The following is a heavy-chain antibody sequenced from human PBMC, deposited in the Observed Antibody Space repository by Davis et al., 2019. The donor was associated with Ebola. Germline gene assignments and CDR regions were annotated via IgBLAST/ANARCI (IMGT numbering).Heavy chain of an antibody. J-gene: IGHJ4*02. CDR3: ATTYGGGSIDY. Sequence: KVSCKDSGSSFANHWIGWVRQMPGEGLEWLGRIDPSDSSTKYKPSFEGHVAISADTSTGTAYLQWSSLQAPDTAMYFCATTYGGGSIDYWGQGTRVIVSS. D-gene: IGHD3-10*01. V-gene: IGHV5-10-1*01. CDR1: GSSFANHW. CDR2: IDPSDSST.